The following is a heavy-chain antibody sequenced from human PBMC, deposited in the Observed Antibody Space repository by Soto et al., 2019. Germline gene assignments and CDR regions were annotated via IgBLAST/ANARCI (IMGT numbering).Heavy chain of an antibody. CDR3: AGNLEMPKTTFDF. D-gene: IGHD1-1*01. V-gene: IGHV1-69*13. CDR2: IIPIFGTA. Sequence: GASVKVSCKASGGTFSNYAISWVRQAPGQGLEWMGGIIPIFGTADYAQKFQGRVTITADESTSAAYMELSSLRSEDTAVYYCAGNLEMPKTTFDFWGQGTLVTVSS. CDR1: GGTFSNYA. J-gene: IGHJ4*02.